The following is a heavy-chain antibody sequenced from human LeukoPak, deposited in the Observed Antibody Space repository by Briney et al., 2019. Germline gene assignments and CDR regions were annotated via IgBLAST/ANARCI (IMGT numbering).Heavy chain of an antibody. CDR1: GFTXSSYA. CDR2: ISGSGGST. CDR3: AKDRGGGFDY. V-gene: IGHV3-23*01. Sequence: GSLRLSCXASGFTXSSYAMSWVRQAPGKGLEWVSAISGSGGSTYYADSVKGRFTISRDNSKNTLYLQMNSLRAEDTAVYYCAKDRGGGFDYWGQGTLVTVSS. J-gene: IGHJ4*02.